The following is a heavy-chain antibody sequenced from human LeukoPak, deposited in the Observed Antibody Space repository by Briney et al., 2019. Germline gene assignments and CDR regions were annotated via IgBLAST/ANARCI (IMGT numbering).Heavy chain of an antibody. Sequence: GGSLRLSCAASGFTFSSYSMNWVSQAPGKGLEWVSSISSSSSYIYYADSVKGRFTISRDNAKNSLYLQMNSLRAEDTAVYYCARGNWNALDYWGQGTLVTVSS. CDR1: GFTFSSYS. V-gene: IGHV3-21*01. J-gene: IGHJ4*02. CDR3: ARGNWNALDY. CDR2: ISSSSSYI. D-gene: IGHD1-20*01.